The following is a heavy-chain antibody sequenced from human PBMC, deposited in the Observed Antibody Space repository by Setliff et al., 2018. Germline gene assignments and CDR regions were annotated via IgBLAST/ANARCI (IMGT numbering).Heavy chain of an antibody. Sequence: GGSLRLSCAASGFTFSNFGFNWVRQAPGKGLEWISYISINSHAIYYADSVKGRFTVSRDNAQKSLFLQMNSLRAEDTGLYYCTRDPPGSGWPFDYWGQGALVTVSS. D-gene: IGHD6-19*01. CDR3: TRDPPGSGWPFDY. J-gene: IGHJ4*02. CDR1: GFTFSNFG. V-gene: IGHV3-48*01. CDR2: ISINSHAI.